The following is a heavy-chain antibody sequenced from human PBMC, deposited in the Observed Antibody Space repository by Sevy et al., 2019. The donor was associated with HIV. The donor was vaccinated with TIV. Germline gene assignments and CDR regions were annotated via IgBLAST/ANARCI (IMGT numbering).Heavy chain of an antibody. CDR2: LSFGCGEI. CDR1: GFTFSKYS. Sequence: GGSLRLSSAASGFTFSKYSMSWVRQPPGKGLEWVSTLSFGCGEINYADSVKGRFTISRDNSKSSVYLQMNNLRPDDTAVYYCAREGCTKPHDYWGQGTLVTVSS. J-gene: IGHJ4*02. V-gene: IGHV3-23*01. D-gene: IGHD2-8*01. CDR3: AREGCTKPHDY.